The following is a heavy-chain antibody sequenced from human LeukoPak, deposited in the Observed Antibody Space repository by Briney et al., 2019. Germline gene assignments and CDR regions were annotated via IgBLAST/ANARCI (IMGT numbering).Heavy chain of an antibody. D-gene: IGHD2-21*01. V-gene: IGHV3-21*01. CDR3: ARGDPIGGHYGMDI. Sequence: GGSLRLSCAASGSTFSSYYMNWVRQAPGKGLEWVSSISSSSSDIYYADSVKGRFTISRDNAKNPLYLQMNILRAEDTAIYYCARGDPIGGHYGMDIWDQGTTVTVSS. J-gene: IGHJ6*02. CDR1: GSTFSSYY. CDR2: ISSSSSDI.